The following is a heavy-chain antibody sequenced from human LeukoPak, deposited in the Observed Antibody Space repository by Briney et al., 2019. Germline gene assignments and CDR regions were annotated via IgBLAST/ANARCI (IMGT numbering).Heavy chain of an antibody. CDR3: AREGSGSFPLPYYYYGMYV. J-gene: IGHJ6*02. D-gene: IGHD1-26*01. CDR1: GFTFSSYS. CDR2: ITTSGGAK. V-gene: IGHV3-48*01. Sequence: GGSLRLSCAASGFTFSSYSMNWVRQAPGKGLEWISYITTSGGAKNYADSVKGRFTISRDNAENSLYLQMNSLRAEDTAVYYCAREGSGSFPLPYYYYGMYVWGQGTTVTVSS.